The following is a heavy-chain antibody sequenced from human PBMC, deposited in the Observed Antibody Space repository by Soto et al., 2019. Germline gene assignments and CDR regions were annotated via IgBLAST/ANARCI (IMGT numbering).Heavy chain of an antibody. CDR3: ARDPTFGGYYGMDV. Sequence: QVQLVESGGGVVQPGRSLRLSCAASGFTFSSYAMHWVRQAPGKGLEWVAVISYDGSNKYYADSVKGRFTISRDNSKNTLYLQMNSLRAEDTAVYYCARDPTFGGYYGMDVWGQGTTVTVSS. D-gene: IGHD3-10*01. V-gene: IGHV3-30-3*01. J-gene: IGHJ6*02. CDR1: GFTFSSYA. CDR2: ISYDGSNK.